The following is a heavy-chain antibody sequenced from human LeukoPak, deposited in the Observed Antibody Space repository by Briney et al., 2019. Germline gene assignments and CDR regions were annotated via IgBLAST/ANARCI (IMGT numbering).Heavy chain of an antibody. CDR1: GGSISSHY. J-gene: IGHJ4*02. Sequence: SETLSLTCTVSGGSISSHYWSWFRQTPGERPEWIAFIYYSGTTNYNPSLKGRVTISIDSSKNQFSLKLSSVTAADTAIYYCARGTGFYDSSGHYYWGYFDSWGQGALVPVSS. CDR3: ARGTGFYDSSGHYYWGYFDS. CDR2: IYYSGTT. D-gene: IGHD3-22*01. V-gene: IGHV4-59*11.